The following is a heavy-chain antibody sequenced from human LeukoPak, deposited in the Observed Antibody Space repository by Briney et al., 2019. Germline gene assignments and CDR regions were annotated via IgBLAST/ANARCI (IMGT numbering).Heavy chain of an antibody. Sequence: SETLSLTCTVSGGSISSSSYYWGWIRQPPGKGLEWIGSIYYSGSTYYNPSLKSRVTISVDTSKNQFSLKLSSVTAADTAVYYCARDGYYDFWSGYYTGIESWFDPWGQGTLVTVSS. J-gene: IGHJ5*02. D-gene: IGHD3-3*01. CDR3: ARDGYYDFWSGYYTGIESWFDP. CDR2: IYYSGST. V-gene: IGHV4-39*02. CDR1: GGSISSSSYY.